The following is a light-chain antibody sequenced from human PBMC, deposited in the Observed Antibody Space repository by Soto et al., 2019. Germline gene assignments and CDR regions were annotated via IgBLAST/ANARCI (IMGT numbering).Light chain of an antibody. J-gene: IGKJ1*01. V-gene: IGKV1-5*03. CDR2: KAS. CDR3: QQYNSYST. Sequence: DIPMTQSPSTLSASVGDRVTITCRASQSISSWLAWYQQKPGKAPKLLIYKASSLEGGVPSRFSGSGAGTEFPLTISSLQPDDFATYYCQQYNSYSTFGQGTKVEIK. CDR1: QSISSW.